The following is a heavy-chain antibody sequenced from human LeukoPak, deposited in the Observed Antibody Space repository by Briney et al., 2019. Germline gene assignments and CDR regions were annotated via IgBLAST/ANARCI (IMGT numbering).Heavy chain of an antibody. CDR1: GFTFSRYW. Sequence: GGSLRLSCAASGFTFSRYWMSWVRQAPGKGLEWVANIKQDGSEKYYVDSVKGRFTISRDNAKNSLFLQMNSLRAEDTAVYYCAREGRLRPSHIDNWGQGTLVTVSS. CDR3: AREGRLRPSHIDN. D-gene: IGHD2-15*01. V-gene: IGHV3-7*01. CDR2: IKQDGSEK. J-gene: IGHJ4*02.